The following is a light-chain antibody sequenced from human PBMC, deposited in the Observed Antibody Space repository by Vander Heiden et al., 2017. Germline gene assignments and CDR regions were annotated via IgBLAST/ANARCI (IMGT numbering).Light chain of an antibody. J-gene: IGLJ1*01. V-gene: IGLV1-47*01. CDR1: SSNLGSNY. CDR2: RNN. Sequence: QSVLTQPPSASGIPGQRVTISCSGSSSNLGSNYVYWYQQLPGTAPKLLIYRNNQRPSGVPDRFSGSKSGTSASLAISGLRSEDEADYYCAAWDDSLSGYVFGTGTKVTVL. CDR3: AAWDDSLSGYV.